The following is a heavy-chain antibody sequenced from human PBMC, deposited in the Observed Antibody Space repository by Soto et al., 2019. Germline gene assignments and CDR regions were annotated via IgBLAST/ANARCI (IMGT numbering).Heavy chain of an antibody. Sequence: GGSLRLSCAASGFTFSSYSMNWVRQAPGKGLEWVSSISSSSSYIYYADSVKGRFTISRDNAKNSLYLQMNSLRAEDTAVYYFARDALRYGSGTYYFDYWGQGTLVTVSS. D-gene: IGHD3-10*01. CDR1: GFTFSSYS. V-gene: IGHV3-21*01. J-gene: IGHJ4*02. CDR2: ISSSSSYI. CDR3: ARDALRYGSGTYYFDY.